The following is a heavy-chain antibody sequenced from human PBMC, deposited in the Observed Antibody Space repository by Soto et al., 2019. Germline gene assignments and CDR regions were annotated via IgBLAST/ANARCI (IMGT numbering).Heavy chain of an antibody. CDR3: AGERGGYRNSYY. Sequence: QAQLVQSGPEVKKPMASVRVSCKPSGYPFSNFCSSWMRQAPGQGLDLMGWVNIDKGNTKYAQKYQGRVSMTTQTSTSTVYLGLRSLRSSDTALYYCAGERGGYRNSYYSGQRPLVIGSS. CDR2: VNIDKGNT. J-gene: IGHJ4*02. V-gene: IGHV1-18*01. D-gene: IGHD5-18*01. CDR1: GYPFSNFC.